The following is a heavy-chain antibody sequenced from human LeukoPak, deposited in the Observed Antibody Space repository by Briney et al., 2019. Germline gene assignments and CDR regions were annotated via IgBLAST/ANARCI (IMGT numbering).Heavy chain of an antibody. CDR2: IYTSGGI. V-gene: IGHV4-4*07. J-gene: IGHJ2*01. D-gene: IGHD1-26*01. CDR1: GGSISSYY. Sequence: SETLSLTCTVSGGSISSYYWSWIRQSAGKGLEWIGRIYTSGGINYNPSLKSRVTMSGDTSKKQFSLKLTSVTAADTAVYYCARERAYGWEPLPRYFDLWGRGTLVTVSS. CDR3: ARERAYGWEPLPRYFDL.